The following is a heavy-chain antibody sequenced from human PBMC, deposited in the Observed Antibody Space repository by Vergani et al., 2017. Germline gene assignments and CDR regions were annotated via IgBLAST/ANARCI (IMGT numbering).Heavy chain of an antibody. Sequence: EVQLVESGGDLVQPGGSLRLSCAASGFTFNHYAMNWVRQAPGKGLEWVSGISGSGGSTYYAGSVKGRFTISRDSSKNTLYLQMNSLSAGDTAVYYCAKANPRNSGYDYLYYYHAMDVCWQGGTVIVSS. CDR3: AKANPRNSGYDYLYYYHAMDV. CDR1: GFTFNHYA. D-gene: IGHD5-12*01. V-gene: IGHV3-23*04. CDR2: ISGSGGST. J-gene: IGHJ6*01.